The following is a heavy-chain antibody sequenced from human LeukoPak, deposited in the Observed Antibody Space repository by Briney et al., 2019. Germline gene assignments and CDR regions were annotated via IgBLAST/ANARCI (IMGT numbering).Heavy chain of an antibody. V-gene: IGHV4-59*01. CDR2: IYYSGST. J-gene: IGHJ4*02. Sequence: SETLSLTCTVSGGSISSYYWSWIRQPPGKGLEWIGYIYYSGSTNYNPSLKSRVTISVDTSKNQFSLKLSSVTAADTAVYYCARDTPGDGYIIWGQGTLVTVSS. CDR3: ARDTPGDGYII. CDR1: GGSISSYY. D-gene: IGHD5-24*01.